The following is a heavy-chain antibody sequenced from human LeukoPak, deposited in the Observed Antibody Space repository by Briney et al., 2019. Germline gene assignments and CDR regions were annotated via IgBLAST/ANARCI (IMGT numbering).Heavy chain of an antibody. D-gene: IGHD7-27*01. J-gene: IGHJ4*02. CDR1: GFTFSGYW. V-gene: IGHV3-7*05. Sequence: QAGGSQRLSCAASGFTFSGYWMSWVRQAPGKGLEWVANIKQDGSEKYYVDSVKGRFTISRDNAKNSLYLQMNSLRAEDTAVYYCARGLNRGFDYWGQGTLVTVSS. CDR2: IKQDGSEK. CDR3: ARGLNRGFDY.